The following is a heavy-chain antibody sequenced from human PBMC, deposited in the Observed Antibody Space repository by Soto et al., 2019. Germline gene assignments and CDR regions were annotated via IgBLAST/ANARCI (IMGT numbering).Heavy chain of an antibody. Sequence: PGGSLRLSCAASGFTFSSYAMSWVRQAPGKGLEWVSAISGSGGSTYYADSVKGRFTISRDNSKNTLYLQMNSLRAEDTAVYYCAKDHPYCTNGVCPPVDAFDIWGQGTMVTVSS. CDR1: GFTFSSYA. CDR2: ISGSGGST. J-gene: IGHJ3*02. D-gene: IGHD2-8*01. V-gene: IGHV3-23*01. CDR3: AKDHPYCTNGVCPPVDAFDI.